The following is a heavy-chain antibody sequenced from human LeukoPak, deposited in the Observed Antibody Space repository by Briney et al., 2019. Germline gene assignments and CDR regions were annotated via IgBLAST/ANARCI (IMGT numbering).Heavy chain of an antibody. CDR2: IWYDGSEK. D-gene: IGHD6-13*01. V-gene: IGHV3-33*01. Sequence: PGGSLRLSCAASGFTFSSYGMHWVRQAPGKGLEWVAVIWYDGSEKYYVDSVKGRFTISRDNAKNSLYLQMNSLRAEDTAVYYCARPYSSSWSYYYYYYGMDVWGQGTTVTVSS. CDR1: GFTFSSYG. J-gene: IGHJ6*02. CDR3: ARPYSSSWSYYYYYYGMDV.